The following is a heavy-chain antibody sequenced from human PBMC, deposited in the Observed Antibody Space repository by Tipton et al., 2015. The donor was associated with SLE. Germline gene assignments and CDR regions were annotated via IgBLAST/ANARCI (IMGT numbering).Heavy chain of an antibody. V-gene: IGHV3-30*02. CDR3: ARRNSESGAFDM. D-gene: IGHD3-10*01. CDR2: IRRDGGNE. Sequence: GSLRLSCAASGFTFSSYDMHWVRQAPGKGLEWVAFIRRDGGNEYYADSVKGRFTISRDNSKNTLYLQMNSLRPEDTAVYYCARRNSESGAFDMWGQGTLVTVSS. CDR1: GFTFSSYD. J-gene: IGHJ3*02.